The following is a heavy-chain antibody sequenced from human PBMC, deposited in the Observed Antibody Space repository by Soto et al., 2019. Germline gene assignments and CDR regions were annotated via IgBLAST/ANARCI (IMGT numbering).Heavy chain of an antibody. Sequence: SSETLSLTCAVSGGSISSGGYSWSWIRQPPGKGLEWIGYIYHSGSTYYNPSLKSRVTISVDRSKNQFSLKPSPVTAADTAVYYCARVPGPWGQGTLVTV. V-gene: IGHV4-30-2*01. J-gene: IGHJ5*02. CDR1: GGSISSGGYS. CDR3: ARVPGP. CDR2: IYHSGST.